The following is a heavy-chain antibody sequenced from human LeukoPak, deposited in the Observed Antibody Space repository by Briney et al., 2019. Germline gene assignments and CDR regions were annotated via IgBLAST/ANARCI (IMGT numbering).Heavy chain of an antibody. CDR3: VRHGAYDSSGLDH. V-gene: IGHV3-73*01. D-gene: IGHD3-22*01. CDR2: IRTKVHNYAT. CDR1: GFTFSGSA. Sequence: GGSLRLSCTASGFTFSGSAMQWVRQAPRKGLEWVGRIRTKVHNYATSSGASVKGSLIISRDDSKNPTYLELISLGSEVTAFYYCVRHGAYDSSGLDHWGQGTLVTVSS. J-gene: IGHJ4*02.